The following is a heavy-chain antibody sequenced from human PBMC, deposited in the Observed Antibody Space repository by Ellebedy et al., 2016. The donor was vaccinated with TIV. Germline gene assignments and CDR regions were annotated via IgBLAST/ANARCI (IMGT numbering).Heavy chain of an antibody. CDR1: GGTFSNYG. CDR2: FIPFFGTT. CDR3: ARDRDSNFGDY. V-gene: IGHV1-69*13. D-gene: IGHD4-11*01. J-gene: IGHJ4*02. Sequence: SVKVSCXASGGTFSNYGFSWVRQAPGQGLEWMGGFIPFFGTTNYAQKFQNRVTITADASTSTVYMELSSLRSEDTAVYYCARDRDSNFGDYWGQGTLVTVSS.